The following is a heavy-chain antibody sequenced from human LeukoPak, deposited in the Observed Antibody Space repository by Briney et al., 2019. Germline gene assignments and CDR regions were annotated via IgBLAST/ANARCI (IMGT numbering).Heavy chain of an antibody. Sequence: AGGSLRLSCAASGFTFSSYAMSWVRQAPGKGLEWVSAISGSGGSTYYADPVKGRFTISRDNSKNTLCLQMNSLRAEDRAVYYCAKGGYILGSYHLYAFDIWGQRTMVTVSS. V-gene: IGHV3-23*01. CDR3: AKGGYILGSYHLYAFDI. J-gene: IGHJ3*02. D-gene: IGHD3-16*02. CDR1: GFTFSSYA. CDR2: ISGSGGST.